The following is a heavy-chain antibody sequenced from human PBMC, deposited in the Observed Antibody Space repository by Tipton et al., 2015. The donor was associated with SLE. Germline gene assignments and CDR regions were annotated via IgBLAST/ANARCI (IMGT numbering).Heavy chain of an antibody. CDR1: GFTFSTYW. CDR2: IKQDGSDK. V-gene: IGHV3-7*01. CDR3: TRDGAPSAMGNWFDP. D-gene: IGHD2-2*01. Sequence: SLRLSCAASGFTFSTYWMSWVRQAPGKGLEWVANIKQDGSDKYYVDSVKGRFTISRDNAKNSLYLQMNSLRAEDTAVYYCTRDGAPSAMGNWFDPWGQGTLVTVSS. J-gene: IGHJ5*02.